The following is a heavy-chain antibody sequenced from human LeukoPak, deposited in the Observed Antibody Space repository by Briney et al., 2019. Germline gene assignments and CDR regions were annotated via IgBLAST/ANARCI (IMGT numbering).Heavy chain of an antibody. J-gene: IGHJ4*02. CDR2: ISGSGGST. V-gene: IGHV3-23*01. CDR1: GFIFSSYW. D-gene: IGHD3-3*01. Sequence: GGSLRLSCAASGFIFSSYWMHWVRQAPGKGLEWVSAISGSGGSTYYADSVKGRFTISRDNSKNTLYLQMNSLRAEDTAVYYCAKPYYDFWSGYYFDYWGQGTLVTVSS. CDR3: AKPYYDFWSGYYFDY.